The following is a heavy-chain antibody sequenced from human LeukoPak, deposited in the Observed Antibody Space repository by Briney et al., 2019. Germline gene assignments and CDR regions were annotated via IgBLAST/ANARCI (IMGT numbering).Heavy chain of an antibody. CDR3: ARGNSSSWYFDY. Sequence: SVKVSCKASGGTFSSYAISWVRQAPGQGLEWTGGIIPIFGTANYAQKFQGRVTITADESTSTAYMELSSLRSEDTAVYYCARGNSSSWYFDYWGQGTLVTVSS. D-gene: IGHD6-13*01. CDR1: GGTFSSYA. V-gene: IGHV1-69*13. J-gene: IGHJ4*02. CDR2: IIPIFGTA.